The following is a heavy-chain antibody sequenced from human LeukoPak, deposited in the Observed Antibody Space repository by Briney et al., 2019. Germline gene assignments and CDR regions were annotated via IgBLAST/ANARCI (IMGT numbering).Heavy chain of an antibody. CDR3: ARTTLKYSSSWYSHFDY. V-gene: IGHV1-69*13. CDR1: GGTFSSYA. D-gene: IGHD6-13*01. J-gene: IGHJ4*02. Sequence: GASVKVSCKASGGTFSSYAISWVRQAPGQGLEWMGGIIPIFGTANYAQKFQGRVTITADESTSTAYMELSSLRSEDTAVYYCARTTLKYSSSWYSHFDYWGQGTLVTVSS. CDR2: IIPIFGTA.